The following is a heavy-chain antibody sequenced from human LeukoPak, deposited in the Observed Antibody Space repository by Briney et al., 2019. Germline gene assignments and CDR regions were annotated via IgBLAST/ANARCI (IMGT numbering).Heavy chain of an antibody. CDR3: ARVGDHFHWYLDL. V-gene: IGHV3-53*01. Sequence: GGSLRLSCAASGFSVSLNYMNWVRQAPGKGLEWVSILYSGSDTYYADSVKGRFTISRDSSKNMLFLHMNSLRAEDTAVYCARVGDHFHWYLDLWGRGALVTVSS. CDR2: LYSGSDT. J-gene: IGHJ2*01. D-gene: IGHD3-3*02. CDR1: GFSVSLNY.